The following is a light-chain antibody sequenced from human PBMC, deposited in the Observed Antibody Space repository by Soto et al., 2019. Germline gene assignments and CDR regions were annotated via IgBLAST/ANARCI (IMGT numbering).Light chain of an antibody. V-gene: IGKV1-39*01. CDR1: QNINNY. Sequence: DIQMTQSPSSLSASVGDRVTITCQASQNINNYLNWYQQKPGRAPKLLIYDASNLEAGVPSRFRGSGSGTEFTLSISSLQPEDFATYFCQQIYSAPLTFGGGTKV. CDR3: QQIYSAPLT. J-gene: IGKJ4*01. CDR2: DAS.